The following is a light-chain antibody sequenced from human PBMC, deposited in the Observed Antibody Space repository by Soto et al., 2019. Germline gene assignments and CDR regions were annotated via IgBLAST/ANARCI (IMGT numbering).Light chain of an antibody. CDR3: QQSYGTPLT. J-gene: IGKJ4*01. CDR1: QSISNY. V-gene: IGKV1-39*01. CDR2: AAS. Sequence: DMEMTQSPSSLSASVGDRVTITCRASQSISNYLNWYQHKPGKVPKLLIYAASSLQSGVPTRFSGSGSGTDFTLTSNSLQHEDFATYYCQQSYGTPLTFGGGTKIEIK.